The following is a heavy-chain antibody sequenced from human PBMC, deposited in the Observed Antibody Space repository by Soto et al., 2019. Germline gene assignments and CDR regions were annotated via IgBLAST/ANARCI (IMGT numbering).Heavy chain of an antibody. CDR3: ARENSYFDY. CDR2: ISAYNANA. V-gene: IGHV1-18*01. CDR1: GYTFRNFG. J-gene: IGHJ4*02. Sequence: QIQLLQSGAEVKKTGDSVKVTCKASGYTFRNFGISWVRQAPGQGLEWMGWISAYNANANYAQKFQGRLTMTAGTSTSTAYMELRSLRSDDTAVYYCARENSYFDYWGQGTLVTVSS.